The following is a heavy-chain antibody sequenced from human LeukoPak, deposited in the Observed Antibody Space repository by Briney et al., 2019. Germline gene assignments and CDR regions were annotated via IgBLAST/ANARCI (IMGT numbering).Heavy chain of an antibody. CDR1: GFSISSVYY. CDR3: ARDRRLGDSSYYYYYYMDV. Sequence: SETLSLTCSVSGFSISSVYYWGWIRQPPGKGLEWIGSIYHGGSTYYNPSLKSRVTISVDTSKNQFSLNLRSVTAADTAVYYCARDRRLGDSSYYYYYYMDVWGKGTTVTVAS. V-gene: IGHV4-38-2*02. CDR2: IYHGGST. D-gene: IGHD5-12*01. J-gene: IGHJ6*03.